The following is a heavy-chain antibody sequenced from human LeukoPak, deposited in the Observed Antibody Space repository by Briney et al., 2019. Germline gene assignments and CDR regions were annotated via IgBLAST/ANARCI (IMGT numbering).Heavy chain of an antibody. D-gene: IGHD6-19*01. CDR2: FDPEDGET. CDR3: ATVVLAVARADAFDI. Sequence: ASVKVSCKVSGYTLTELSMHWVRQAPGKGLEWMRGFDPEDGETIYAQKFQGRVTMTEDTSTDTAYMELSSLRSEDTAVYYCATVVLAVARADAFDIWGQGTMVTVSS. CDR1: GYTLTELS. J-gene: IGHJ3*02. V-gene: IGHV1-24*01.